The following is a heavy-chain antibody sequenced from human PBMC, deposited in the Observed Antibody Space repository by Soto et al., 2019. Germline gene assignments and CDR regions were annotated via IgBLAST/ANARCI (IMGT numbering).Heavy chain of an antibody. D-gene: IGHD6-13*01. V-gene: IGHV4-39*01. CDR3: RRSSRYSTDV. CDR1: GDSIRRSSY. CDR2: IYSTGNT. J-gene: IGHJ6*02. Sequence: SDTLSPTCTVSGDSIRRSSYWGWIRQPPGKGLEWIGSIYSTGNTYYNPSLNSQVTISVDTSKNQFSLNVISVTAADTAVYYCRRSSRYSTDVWGQGTTVT.